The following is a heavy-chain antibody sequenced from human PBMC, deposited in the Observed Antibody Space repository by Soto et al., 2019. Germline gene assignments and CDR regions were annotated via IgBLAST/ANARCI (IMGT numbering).Heavy chain of an antibody. CDR2: LFSNDEK. CDR1: GFSLSNARMG. V-gene: IGHV2-26*01. J-gene: IGHJ3*02. D-gene: IGHD3-10*01. Sequence: QVTLKESGPVLVKPTEPLTLTCTVSGFSLSNARMGVSWIRQPPGKALEWLAHLFSNDEKSYSTSLKSRLTISKDTSKSQVVLTMTNMDPVDTSTYYCAQIGDMGLWFGELYIDACDIWGQGTMVTVSS. CDR3: AQIGDMGLWFGELYIDACDI.